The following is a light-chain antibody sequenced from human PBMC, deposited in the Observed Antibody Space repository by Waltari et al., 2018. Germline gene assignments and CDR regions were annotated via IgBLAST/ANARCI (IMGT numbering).Light chain of an antibody. V-gene: IGKV1-39*01. J-gene: IGKJ4*01. CDR3: QQSYSIPRT. CDR1: QSVRKY. Sequence: IVMTQSPSSLSASVGDSVTITCRASQSVRKYLSWYQQKPGQAPKMLIYGTSGLKTGAPSRFSGSGSGADFTLTITGLQPEDFATYFCQQSYSIPRTFGGGTKVE. CDR2: GTS.